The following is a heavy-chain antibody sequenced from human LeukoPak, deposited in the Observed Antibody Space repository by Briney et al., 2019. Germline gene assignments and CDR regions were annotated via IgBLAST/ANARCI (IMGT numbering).Heavy chain of an antibody. CDR1: GGSISSYY. V-gene: IGHV4-59*01. D-gene: IGHD6-13*01. J-gene: IGHJ4*02. CDR2: IYYSGST. CDR3: ARDGRAAAEKNFDY. Sequence: SETLSLTCTVSGGSISSYYWSWIRQPPGKGLEWIGYIYYSGSTNYSPSLKSRVTISVDTPKNQFSLKLSSVTAADTAVYYCARDGRAAAEKNFDYWGQGTLVTVSS.